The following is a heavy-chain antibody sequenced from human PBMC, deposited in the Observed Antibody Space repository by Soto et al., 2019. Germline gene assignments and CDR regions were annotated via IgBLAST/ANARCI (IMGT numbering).Heavy chain of an antibody. CDR1: GYSFTSYW. J-gene: IGHJ5*02. CDR2: IYPGDSDT. Sequence: GESLKISCKGSGYSFTSYWIGWVRQMPGKGLEWMGIIYPGDSDTRYSPSFQGQVTISADKSISTAYLQWSSLKASDTAMYYCARLLGQWLAQRGDNWFDPWGQGNLVTVSS. D-gene: IGHD6-19*01. CDR3: ARLLGQWLAQRGDNWFDP. V-gene: IGHV5-51*01.